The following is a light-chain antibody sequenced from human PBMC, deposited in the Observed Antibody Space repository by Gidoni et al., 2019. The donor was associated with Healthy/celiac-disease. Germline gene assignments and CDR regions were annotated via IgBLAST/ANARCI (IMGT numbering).Light chain of an antibody. V-gene: IGLV2-11*01. CDR2: DVS. CDR1: SSDVGGSNY. Sequence: QSALTQPRSVSGSPGPSVTISCTGTSSDVGGSNYVSWYQQHPGKAPKRMIYDVSKRPSGVPDRFSGSKSGNTASLTISGLQAEDEADYYCCSYAGSYTFVFGTGTKVTVL. CDR3: CSYAGSYTFV. J-gene: IGLJ1*01.